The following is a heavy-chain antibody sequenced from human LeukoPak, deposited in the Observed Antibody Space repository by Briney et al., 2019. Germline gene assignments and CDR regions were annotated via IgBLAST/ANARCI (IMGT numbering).Heavy chain of an antibody. V-gene: IGHV3-23*01. CDR1: GFTFSSYA. D-gene: IGHD3-22*01. CDR2: ISGSGGST. Sequence: PGGSLRLSCAASGFTFSSYAMSWVRQAPGKELEWVSAISGSGGSTYYADSVKGRFTISRDNSKNTLYLQMNSLRAEDTAVYYCAKDPRDYDSSGYYLYYFDYWGQGTLVTVSS. CDR3: AKDPRDYDSSGYYLYYFDY. J-gene: IGHJ4*02.